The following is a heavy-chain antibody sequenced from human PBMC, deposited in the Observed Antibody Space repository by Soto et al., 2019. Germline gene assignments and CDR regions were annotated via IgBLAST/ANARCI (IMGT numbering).Heavy chain of an antibody. V-gene: IGHV1-69*13. CDR3: ARGRSPDWNHYLQQEA. Sequence: SVKVSCKASGGTFSRSAISWVRQAPGQRLEWMGGFVSIFATTDYAQKFQGRLTITADESTSTVYMELRSLTSDDTAIYYCARGRSPDWNHYLQQEAWGPGTLVTVSS. CDR1: GGTFSRSA. J-gene: IGHJ5*02. D-gene: IGHD1-1*01. CDR2: FVSIFATT.